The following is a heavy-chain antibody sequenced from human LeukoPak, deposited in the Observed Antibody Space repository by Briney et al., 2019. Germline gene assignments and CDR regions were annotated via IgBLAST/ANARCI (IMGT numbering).Heavy chain of an antibody. CDR3: ASFYCSGGSCYQYYYYYYTDV. CDR2: IYYTGSS. D-gene: IGHD2-15*01. J-gene: IGHJ6*03. CDR1: GASISNYY. V-gene: IGHV4-59*08. Sequence: SETLSLTCNVSGASISNYYWTWIRQPPGKGLEWIGYIYYTGSSSYNPSLRSRVTISIDTSKNQFSLKLSSVTAADTAVYYCASFYCSGGSCYQYYYYYYTDVWGKGTTVTISS.